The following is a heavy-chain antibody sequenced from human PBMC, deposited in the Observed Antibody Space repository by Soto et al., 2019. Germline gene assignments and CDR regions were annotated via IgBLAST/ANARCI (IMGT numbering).Heavy chain of an antibody. Sequence: TVSDGNVRSVSCYWSWIRKPPGKGLEWIGYIYYSGSTNYNPSLKSRVTISVDTSKNQFSLKLSSVTAADTAVYYCARTTPGIAVAGTTMVLDYWGQGT. CDR1: DGNVRSVSCY. D-gene: IGHD6-19*01. CDR2: IYYSGST. J-gene: IGHJ4*02. CDR3: ARTTPGIAVAGTTMVLDY. V-gene: IGHV4-61*01.